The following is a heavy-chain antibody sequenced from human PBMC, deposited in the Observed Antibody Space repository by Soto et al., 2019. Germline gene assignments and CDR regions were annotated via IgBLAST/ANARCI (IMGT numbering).Heavy chain of an antibody. V-gene: IGHV3-23*01. CDR3: AKTLNYYGSGSPDY. CDR1: AFTFSSYG. J-gene: IGHJ4*02. Sequence: EVQLLESGGGLVQPGGSLRLSCAASAFTFSSYGMSWVRQAPGKGLEWVSAISGGGDNTYYADSVKGRFTISRDNTKNTQYLQMNSLTAEDTAVYYCAKTLNYYGSGSPDYWGQGTLVTVSS. CDR2: ISGGGDNT. D-gene: IGHD3-10*01.